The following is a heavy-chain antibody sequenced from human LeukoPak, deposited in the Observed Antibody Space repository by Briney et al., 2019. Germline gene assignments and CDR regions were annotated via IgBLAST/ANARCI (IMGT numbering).Heavy chain of an antibody. CDR3: AKSVIAAAGQRGYFDY. Sequence: GGSLRLSCAASGFTFSSYGIHWVRQAPGKGLEWVAVISNDGSNKYYADSVKGRFTISRDNSKNTVYLQMNSLRGEDTAVYYCAKSVIAAAGQRGYFDYWGQGTLVTVSS. CDR2: ISNDGSNK. V-gene: IGHV3-30*18. J-gene: IGHJ4*02. D-gene: IGHD6-13*01. CDR1: GFTFSSYG.